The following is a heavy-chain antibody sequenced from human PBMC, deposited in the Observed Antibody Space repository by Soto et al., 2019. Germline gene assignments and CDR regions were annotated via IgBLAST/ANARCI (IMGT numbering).Heavy chain of an antibody. CDR3: ATLLLSYSGYGY. Sequence: ASVKVSCKASGYTFTSYGISWVRQAPGQGHERRGWISAYNGNTNYAQKLQGRVTMTTDTSTSTAYMELRSLRSDDTAVYYCATLLLSYSGYGYWGQATLVTASS. J-gene: IGHJ4*02. CDR2: ISAYNGNT. V-gene: IGHV1-18*01. CDR1: GYTFTSYG. D-gene: IGHD5-12*01.